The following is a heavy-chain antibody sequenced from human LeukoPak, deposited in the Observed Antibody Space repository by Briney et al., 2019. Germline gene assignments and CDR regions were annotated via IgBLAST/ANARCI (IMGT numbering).Heavy chain of an antibody. V-gene: IGHV3-23*01. CDR2: ITTGDGNT. Sequence: GGSLRLSCTASGFTFSSYTMTWVRQAPGKGLKWVSTITTGDGNTYYADSVKGRSTVSRDDSKNTLYLQMNSLRAEDTAVYYCAKDGGLWVSAHWGDSWGRGTLVTVSS. CDR1: GFTFSSYT. D-gene: IGHD7-27*01. J-gene: IGHJ4*02. CDR3: AKDGGLWVSAHWGDS.